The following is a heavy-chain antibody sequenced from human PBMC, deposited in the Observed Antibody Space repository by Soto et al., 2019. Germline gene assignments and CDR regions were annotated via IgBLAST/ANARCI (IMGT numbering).Heavy chain of an antibody. CDR3: AKDLDNWNWPPASGMDV. D-gene: IGHD1-7*01. J-gene: IGHJ6*02. CDR2: ISYDGSNK. V-gene: IGHV3-30*18. CDR1: GFTLSSYG. Sequence: PGGSLRLSCAASGFTLSSYGMHWVRQAPGKGLEWVAVISYDGSNKYYADSVKGRFTISRDNSKNTLYLQMNSLRAEDTAVYYCAKDLDNWNWPPASGMDVWGQGTTVTVSS.